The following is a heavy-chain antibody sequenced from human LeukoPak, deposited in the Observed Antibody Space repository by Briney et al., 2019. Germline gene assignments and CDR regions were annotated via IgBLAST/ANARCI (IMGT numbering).Heavy chain of an antibody. V-gene: IGHV3-11*04. J-gene: IGHJ6*03. CDR2: ISYGGGTT. D-gene: IGHD2-15*01. Sequence: GGSLRLSCAASGFSFSDYYINWIRQAPGKGLEWVSYISYGGGTTHYADSVKGRFTVSRDNAKNSVILQMNSLRAEDTAVYYCVRGGQCSGGSCYADYFYYYMDVWGKGTTVTVSS. CDR3: VRGGQCSGGSCYADYFYYYMDV. CDR1: GFSFSDYY.